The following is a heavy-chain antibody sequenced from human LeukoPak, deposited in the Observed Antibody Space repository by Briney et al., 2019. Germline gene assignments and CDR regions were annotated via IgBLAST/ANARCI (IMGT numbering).Heavy chain of an antibody. Sequence: SETLSLTCTVSGYSISSGYYWGWIRQPPGKGLEWIGSIYHSGSTYYNPSLKSRVTISVDTSKNQFSLKLSSVTAADTAVYYCARSYSDAFDIWGQGTMVTVSS. CDR2: IYHSGST. D-gene: IGHD2-15*01. J-gene: IGHJ3*02. V-gene: IGHV4-38-2*02. CDR3: ARSYSDAFDI. CDR1: GYSISSGYY.